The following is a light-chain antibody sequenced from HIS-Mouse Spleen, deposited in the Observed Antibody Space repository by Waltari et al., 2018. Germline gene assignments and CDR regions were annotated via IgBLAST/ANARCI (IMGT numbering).Light chain of an antibody. CDR1: SSAFGSYHR. CDR2: EVS. V-gene: IGLV2-18*01. J-gene: IGLJ2*01. CDR3: SLYTSSSTLV. Sequence: QSALTQPPSVSGSPGQSVTISCTGTSSAFGSYHRVSWYQQPPGPAPKLMIYEVSNRPSGVPDRFSGSKSGNTASLTISGLQAEDEADYYCSLYTSSSTLVFGGGTKLTVL.